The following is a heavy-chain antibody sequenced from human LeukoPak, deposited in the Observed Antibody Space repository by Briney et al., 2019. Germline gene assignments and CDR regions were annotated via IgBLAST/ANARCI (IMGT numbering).Heavy chain of an antibody. Sequence: GGSPRLSCAASGFTFSSYGMHWVRQAPGKGLEWVAVISYDGSNKYYADSVKGRFTISRDNSKNTLYLQMNSLRAEDTAVYYCPVPAATEYYFDYWGQGTLVTVSS. V-gene: IGHV3-30*03. CDR2: ISYDGSNK. CDR3: PVPAATEYYFDY. CDR1: GFTFSSYG. J-gene: IGHJ4*02. D-gene: IGHD2-2*01.